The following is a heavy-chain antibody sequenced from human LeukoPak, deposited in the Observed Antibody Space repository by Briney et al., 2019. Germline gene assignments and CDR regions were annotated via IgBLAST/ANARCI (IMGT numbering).Heavy chain of an antibody. CDR1: GFTFSTHA. CDR3: AKVAYQMLSSFDY. D-gene: IGHD2-2*01. Sequence: GGSLRLSSAASGFTFSTHAMNWVRQAPGKGLEWASAISGSGGTTYYADSVKGRFTISRDNSKSTLYLQMNSLRAEDTAVYYCAKVAYQMLSSFDYWGQGTLVTVSS. J-gene: IGHJ4*02. V-gene: IGHV3-23*01. CDR2: ISGSGGTT.